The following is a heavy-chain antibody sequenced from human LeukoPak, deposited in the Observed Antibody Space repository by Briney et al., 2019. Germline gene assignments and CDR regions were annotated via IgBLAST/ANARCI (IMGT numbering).Heavy chain of an antibody. D-gene: IGHD4/OR15-4a*01. CDR1: GFTFSSYG. Sequence: GGSLRLCCAASGFTFSSYGMHWVRQAPGKGLEWVAFIRYDGSNKYYADSVKGRFTIFRDNSKNTLYLQMNSLRAEDTAVYYCARRAGAYSHPYDYWGQGTLVTVSS. CDR2: IRYDGSNK. J-gene: IGHJ4*02. V-gene: IGHV3-30*02. CDR3: ARRAGAYSHPYDY.